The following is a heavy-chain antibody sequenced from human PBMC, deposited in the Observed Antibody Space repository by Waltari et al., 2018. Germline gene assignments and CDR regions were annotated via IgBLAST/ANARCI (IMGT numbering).Heavy chain of an antibody. D-gene: IGHD6-13*01. CDR2: IKLDGSEK. CDR3: AMTRQLTY. V-gene: IGHV3-7*01. J-gene: IGHJ4*02. CDR1: GFPFNDYS. Sequence: EVQLVESGGGWVQPGGSLRLSCAASGFPFNDYSMGWVRQAPGKGLEWVANIKLDGSEKYYLDSVKGRFTISRDNAKNSLYLQMNSLRAEDTAVYYCAMTRQLTYWGQGTLVTVSS.